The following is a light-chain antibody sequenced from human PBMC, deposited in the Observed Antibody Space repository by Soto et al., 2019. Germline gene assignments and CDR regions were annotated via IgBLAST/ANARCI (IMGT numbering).Light chain of an antibody. V-gene: IGKV1-9*01. CDR1: QGFIRY. CDR2: AAS. J-gene: IGKJ4*02. CDR3: QQLNACPVT. Sequence: IPLTQSPSSLSASLGDSVTIPCRASQGFIRYLSCYQQKPGRAPKLLISAASTKQSGVPARFSGSGSWTEVSLSITSLQAEDVAADYCQQLNACPVTFGGGTKVDIK.